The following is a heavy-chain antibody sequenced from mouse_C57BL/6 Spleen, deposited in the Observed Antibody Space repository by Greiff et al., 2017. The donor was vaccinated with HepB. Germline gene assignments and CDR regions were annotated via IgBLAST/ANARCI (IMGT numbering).Heavy chain of an antibody. CDR3: TREDGYYAFDY. Sequence: EVKLMESGEGLVKPGGSLKLSCAASGFTFSSYAMSWVRQTPEKRLEWVAYISSGGDYIYYADTVKGRFTISRDNARNTLYLQMSSLKSEDTAMYYCTREDGYYAFDYWGQGTTLTVSS. CDR2: ISSGGDYI. CDR1: GFTFSSYA. D-gene: IGHD2-3*01. J-gene: IGHJ2*01. V-gene: IGHV5-9-1*02.